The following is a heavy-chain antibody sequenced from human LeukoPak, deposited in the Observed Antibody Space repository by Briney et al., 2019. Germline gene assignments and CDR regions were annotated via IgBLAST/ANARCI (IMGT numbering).Heavy chain of an antibody. CDR3: ARDSGRITIFGVVTPSYAFDI. Sequence: PSETLSLTCTVSGGSISSYYWSWIRQPARKGLEWIGRIYTSGSTNSNPSLKSRVTMSVDTSKNKLSLKLSSVTAADTAGYYCARDSGRITIFGVVTPSYAFDIWGQGTMVTVSS. CDR2: IYTSGST. J-gene: IGHJ3*02. D-gene: IGHD3-3*01. CDR1: GGSISSYY. V-gene: IGHV4-4*07.